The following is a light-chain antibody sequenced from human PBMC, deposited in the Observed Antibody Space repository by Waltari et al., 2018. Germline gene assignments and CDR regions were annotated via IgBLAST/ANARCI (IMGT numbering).Light chain of an antibody. CDR2: TNK. Sequence: QSVLTQPPSVSEAPGQRVTISCTGSSSNIGGGYDVHWYQQLPGSAPRLLIYTNKNRPSGVPDRFSGSKSASSASLAITGLQVEDEADYFCQSYDSTRGGFYVFGTGTKVTVL. J-gene: IGLJ1*01. CDR1: SSNIGGGYD. CDR3: QSYDSTRGGFYV. V-gene: IGLV1-40*01.